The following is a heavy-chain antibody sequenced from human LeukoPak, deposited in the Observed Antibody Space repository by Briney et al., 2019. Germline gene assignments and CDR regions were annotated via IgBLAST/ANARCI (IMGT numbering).Heavy chain of an antibody. CDR2: ISYDGSNK. J-gene: IGHJ6*02. CDR1: GFTFSSYG. Sequence: GTSLRLSCAASGFTFSSYGMHWVRQAPGKGLEWVSVISYDGSNKYYADSVKGRFTISRDNFKNTLYLQMNSLRAEDTAVYYCAKVRLPLGYCSSTSCYGDYYYGMDVWGQGTTVTVSS. D-gene: IGHD2-2*01. CDR3: AKVRLPLGYCSSTSCYGDYYYGMDV. V-gene: IGHV3-30*18.